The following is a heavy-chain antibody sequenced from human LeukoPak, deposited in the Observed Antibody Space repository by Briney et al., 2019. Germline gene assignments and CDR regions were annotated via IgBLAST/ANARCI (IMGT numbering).Heavy chain of an antibody. CDR1: GYTFTGYY. J-gene: IGHJ6*02. CDR3: ARDYYCSSTSCYLLPYYYYYYGMDV. V-gene: IGHV1-2*02. D-gene: IGHD2-2*01. Sequence: ASVKASCKASGYTFTGYYMHWVRQAPGQGLEWMGWINPNSGGTNYAQKFQGRVTMTRDTSISTAYMELSRLRSDDTAVYYYARDYYCSSTSCYLLPYYYYYYGMDVWGQGTTVTVSS. CDR2: INPNSGGT.